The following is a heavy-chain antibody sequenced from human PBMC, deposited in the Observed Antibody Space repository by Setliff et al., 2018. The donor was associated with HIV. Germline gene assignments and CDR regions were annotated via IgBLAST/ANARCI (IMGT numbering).Heavy chain of an antibody. V-gene: IGHV3-20*04. CDR1: GFTFDSYS. CDR2: ITWNGGST. J-gene: IGHJ6*03. D-gene: IGHD2-15*01. Sequence: PGGSLRLSCATSGFTFDSYSIIWVRQAPGKGLEWVSNITWNGGSTGYADSVKGRFTISRDDAEKSVYLQMNSLRAEDTAVYYCARAGVVEGYYYYCMDVWGKGTTVTVSS. CDR3: ARAGVVEGYYYYCMDV.